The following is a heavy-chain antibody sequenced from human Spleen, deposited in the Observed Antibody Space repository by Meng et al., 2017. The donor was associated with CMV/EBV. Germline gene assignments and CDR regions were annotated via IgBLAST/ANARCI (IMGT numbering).Heavy chain of an antibody. CDR1: GYIVRDYY. J-gene: IGHJ4*02. V-gene: IGHV1-2*02. D-gene: IGHD5-24*01. CDR3: AREGRWLHSFDF. Sequence: KASGYIVRDYYMHGGRQAPGQGLEWMGWINPNHGGTSYGQTFQGRVTLTRDTSTSTAYLDLSRLRSDDSAFYYCAREGRWLHSFDFWGQGTLVTVSS. CDR2: INPNHGGT.